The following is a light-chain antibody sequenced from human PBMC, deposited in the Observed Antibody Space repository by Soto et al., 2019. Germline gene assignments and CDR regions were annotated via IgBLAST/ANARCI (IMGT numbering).Light chain of an antibody. CDR1: SSNIGVNT. CDR2: TND. V-gene: IGLV1-44*01. Sequence: QSVLTQPPSASGTPGQRVTISCSGSSSNIGVNTVTWYQQLPGTALKLLIHTNDQRPSGVPDRFSGSKSGTSASLAISGLQSEDEADYYCAAWDDSLNGDVFGTGTKVTVL. J-gene: IGLJ1*01. CDR3: AAWDDSLNGDV.